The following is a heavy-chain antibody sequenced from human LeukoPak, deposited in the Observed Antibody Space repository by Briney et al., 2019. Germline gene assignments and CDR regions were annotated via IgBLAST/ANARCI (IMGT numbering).Heavy chain of an antibody. V-gene: IGHV1-18*01. CDR2: ISAYNGNT. CDR1: GYTFTSYG. D-gene: IGHD2-2*02. CDR3: ARVEGIVVVPAAIFDY. Sequence: ASVKVSCKASGYTFTSYGISWVRQAPGQGLEWMGWISAYNGNTNYAQKIQGRVTMTRDTSISTAYMELSRLRSDDTAVYYCARVEGIVVVPAAIFDYWGQGTLVTVSS. J-gene: IGHJ4*02.